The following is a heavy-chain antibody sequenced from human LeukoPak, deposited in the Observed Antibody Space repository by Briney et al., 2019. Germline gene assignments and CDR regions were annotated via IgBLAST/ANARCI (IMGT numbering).Heavy chain of an antibody. CDR3: ARDSTYYHDSGSSGPHYFDN. J-gene: IGHJ4*02. CDR1: GFTFSSYA. CDR2: ISSGGTYE. Sequence: PGGSLRLSCAASGFTFSSYAMSWVRQAPGKGLEWESLISSGGTYEYYADSVKGRFTISRDNSKNTLYLQLNSLRAEDTAVYYCARDSTYYHDSGSSGPHYFDNWGQGTLVTVSS. V-gene: IGHV3-30*01. D-gene: IGHD3-10*01.